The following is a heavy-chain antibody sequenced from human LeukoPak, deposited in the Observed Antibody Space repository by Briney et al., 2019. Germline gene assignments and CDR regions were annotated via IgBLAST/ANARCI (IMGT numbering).Heavy chain of an antibody. Sequence: GGSLRLSCAASGFTFSSYSMNWVRQAPGKGLEWVSSISSSSSYIYYADPVKGRFTISRDNAKNSLYLQMNSLRAEDTAVYYCAKGRYCSGGSCYGAQSLIDYWGQGTLVTVSS. D-gene: IGHD2-15*01. V-gene: IGHV3-21*04. CDR3: AKGRYCSGGSCYGAQSLIDY. J-gene: IGHJ4*02. CDR2: ISSSSSYI. CDR1: GFTFSSYS.